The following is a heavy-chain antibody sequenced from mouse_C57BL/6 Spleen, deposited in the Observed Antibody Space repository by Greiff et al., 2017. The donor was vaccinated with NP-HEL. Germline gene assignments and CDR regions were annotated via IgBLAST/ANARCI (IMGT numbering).Heavy chain of an antibody. D-gene: IGHD1-1*01. CDR2: INPYNGDT. V-gene: IGHV1-20*01. CDR3: ARGYYGHYAMDY. J-gene: IGHJ4*01. Sequence: VQLQQSGPELVKPGDSVKVSCKASGYSFTGYFMNWVMQSHGKSLEWIGRINPYNGDTFYNQKFKGKATLTVDKSSSTAHMELRSLTSEDSAVYYCARGYYGHYAMDYWGQGTSVTVSS. CDR1: GYSFTGYF.